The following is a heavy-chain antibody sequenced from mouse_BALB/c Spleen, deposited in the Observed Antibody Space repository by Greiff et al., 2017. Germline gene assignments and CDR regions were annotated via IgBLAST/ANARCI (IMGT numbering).Heavy chain of an antibody. CDR2: IDPENGDT. D-gene: IGHD4-1*01. CDR3: NLKTDYFDY. CDR1: GFNIKDYY. J-gene: IGHJ2*01. V-gene: IGHV14-4*02. Sequence: EVQLQQSGAELVRSGASVKLSCTASGFNIKDYYMHWVKQRPEQGLEWIGWIDPENGDTEYAPKFQGKATMTADTSSNTAYLQLSSLTSEDTAVYYCNLKTDYFDYWGQGTTLTVSS.